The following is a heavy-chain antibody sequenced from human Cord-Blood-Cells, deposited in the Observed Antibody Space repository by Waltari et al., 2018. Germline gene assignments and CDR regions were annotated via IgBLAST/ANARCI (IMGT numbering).Heavy chain of an antibody. CDR2: ISGSGGST. Sequence: EVQLLESGGGLVQPGGSLRLSCAASGFPFSRSAMRWVRKAPGKGLEWVSAISGSGGSTYYADSVKGRFTISRDNSKNTLYLQMNSLRAEDTAVYYCAKARNWGFLHFDYWGQGTLVTVSS. CDR1: GFPFSRSA. CDR3: AKARNWGFLHFDY. J-gene: IGHJ4*02. V-gene: IGHV3-23*01. D-gene: IGHD7-27*01.